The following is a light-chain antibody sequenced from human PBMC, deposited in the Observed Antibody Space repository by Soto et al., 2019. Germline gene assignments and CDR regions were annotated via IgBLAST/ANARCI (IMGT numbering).Light chain of an antibody. V-gene: IGLV1-40*01. CDR1: SSNIGARYE. Sequence: QSVLTQPPSVSGAPGQTVTISCTGSSSNIGARYEVHWYQQVPGTAPKLLIYEDVKRPSGIPDRFSGSKSGASASLAITGLLSEDEAEYYCQSYESSLSGVVFGGGTKLTVL. J-gene: IGLJ2*01. CDR3: QSYESSLSGVV. CDR2: EDV.